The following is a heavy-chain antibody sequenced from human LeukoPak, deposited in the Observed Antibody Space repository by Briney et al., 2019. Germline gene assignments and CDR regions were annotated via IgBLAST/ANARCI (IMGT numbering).Heavy chain of an antibody. D-gene: IGHD3-22*01. CDR1: GFTVSSNY. CDR2: ISGSGGST. J-gene: IGHJ2*01. V-gene: IGHV3-23*01. CDR3: AKENAGVTMIVVVTSKMGFDL. Sequence: GGSLRLSCAASGFTVSSNYMSWVRQAPGKGLEWVSAISGSGGSTYYADSVKGRFTISRDNSKNTLYLQMNSLRAEDTAVYYCAKENAGVTMIVVVTSKMGFDLWGRGTLVTVSS.